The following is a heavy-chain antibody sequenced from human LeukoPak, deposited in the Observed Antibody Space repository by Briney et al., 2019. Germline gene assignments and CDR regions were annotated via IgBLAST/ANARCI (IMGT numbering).Heavy chain of an antibody. D-gene: IGHD1-1*01. CDR3: ARIEQDITTGTTYIVY. CDR2: INHSGST. CDR1: GGSISSGSYY. Sequence: SETLSLTCTVSGGSISSGSYYWSWIRQPPGKGLEWIGEINHSGSTNYNPSLKSRVTISVDTSKNQFSLKLSSVTAADTAVYYCARIEQDITTGTTYIVYWGQGTLVTVSS. J-gene: IGHJ4*02. V-gene: IGHV4-39*07.